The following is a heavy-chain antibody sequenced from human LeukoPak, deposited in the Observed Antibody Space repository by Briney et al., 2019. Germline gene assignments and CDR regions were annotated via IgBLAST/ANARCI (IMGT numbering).Heavy chain of an antibody. CDR3: ARSVFPYYSGSGSPYNVDVRQNSYFDF. J-gene: IGHJ4*02. V-gene: IGHV1-69*04. CDR1: GGTFSSYA. D-gene: IGHD3-10*01. CDR2: IIPILGIA. Sequence: SVKVSCKASGGTFSSYAISWVRQAPGQGLEWMGRIIPILGIANYAQKFQGRVTITADKSTSTAYMELSSLRSEDTAVYYCARSVFPYYSGSGSPYNVDVRQNSYFDFWGQGTLVTVSS.